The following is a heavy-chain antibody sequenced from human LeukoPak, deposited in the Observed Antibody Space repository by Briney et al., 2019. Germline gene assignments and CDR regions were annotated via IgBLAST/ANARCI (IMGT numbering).Heavy chain of an antibody. D-gene: IGHD1-26*01. V-gene: IGHV4-38-2*02. CDR1: GYSISSGYY. CDR3: AIQWEPREEYFQH. CDR2: IYHSGST. J-gene: IGHJ1*01. Sequence: PSETLSLTCTVSGYSISSGYYWGWIRPPPGKGLEWIGSIYHSGSTYYNPSLKSRVTISVDTSKNQFSLKLSSVTAADTAVYYCAIQWEPREEYFQHWGQGTLVTVSS.